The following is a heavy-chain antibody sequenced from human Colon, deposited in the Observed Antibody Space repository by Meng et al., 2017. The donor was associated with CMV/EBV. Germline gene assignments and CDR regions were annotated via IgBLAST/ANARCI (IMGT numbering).Heavy chain of an antibody. V-gene: IGHV1-69*10. CDR1: GGTFSSYA. D-gene: IGHD6-13*01. Sequence: SVKVSCKASGGTFSSYAISWVRQAPGQGLEWMGGIIPILGIANYAQKFQGRVTITADKSTSTAYMELSSLRSEDTAVYYCARAGYSSSWVRYYYGMDVWDQGTTVTVSS. CDR3: ARAGYSSSWVRYYYGMDV. J-gene: IGHJ6*02. CDR2: IIPILGIA.